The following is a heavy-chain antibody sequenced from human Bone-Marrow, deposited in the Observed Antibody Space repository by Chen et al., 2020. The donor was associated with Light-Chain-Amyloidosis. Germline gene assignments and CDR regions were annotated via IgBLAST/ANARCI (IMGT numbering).Heavy chain of an antibody. CDR2: IYPDDSDA. V-gene: IGHV5-51*01. Sequence: EVQLEQSGPEVKKHGESLKISCKGSGYTFPNYWIGWVRQMPGKGLEWMGVIYPDDSDARYSPALEGQVTSSADKSSTTAYLQWRSLKASDTAMYYCARRRDGYNFDYWGQGTLGTVSS. D-gene: IGHD5-12*01. CDR1: GYTFPNYW. J-gene: IGHJ4*02. CDR3: ARRRDGYNFDY.